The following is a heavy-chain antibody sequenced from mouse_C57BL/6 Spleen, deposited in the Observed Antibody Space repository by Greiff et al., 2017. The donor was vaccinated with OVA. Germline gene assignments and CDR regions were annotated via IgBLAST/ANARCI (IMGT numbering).Heavy chain of an antibody. Sequence: VQLQQSGAELARPGASVTLSCKASGYTFTSYGISWVKQRTGQGLEWIGEIYPRSGNTYYNEKFKGKATLTADKSSSTAYMELRSLTSEDSAVYFCARGNYYGSTRYFDVWGTGTTVTVSS. D-gene: IGHD1-1*01. V-gene: IGHV1-81*01. CDR3: ARGNYYGSTRYFDV. CDR2: IYPRSGNT. J-gene: IGHJ1*03. CDR1: GYTFTSYG.